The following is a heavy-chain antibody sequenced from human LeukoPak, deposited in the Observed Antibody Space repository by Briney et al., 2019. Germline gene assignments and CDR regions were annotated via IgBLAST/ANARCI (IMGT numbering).Heavy chain of an antibody. J-gene: IGHJ3*01. D-gene: IGHD3-16*01. CDR3: VREAGGTYAFDV. CDR1: GFTFNTYW. CDR2: IDGDGSRA. V-gene: IGHV3-74*01. Sequence: GGSLRLSCAASGFTFNTYWMHWVRQGPGKGLVWVSRIDGDGSRASYADSVKGRFTISRDNAKNTLYLQMNSPRPEDSAVYFCVREAGGTYAFDVWGQGTMVTVSS.